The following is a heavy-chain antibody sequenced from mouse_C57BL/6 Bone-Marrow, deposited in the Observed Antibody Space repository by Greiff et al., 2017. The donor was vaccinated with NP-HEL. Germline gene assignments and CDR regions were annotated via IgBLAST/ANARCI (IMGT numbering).Heavy chain of an antibody. V-gene: IGHV6-3*01. Sequence: EVKLVESGGGLVQPGGSMKLSCVASGFTFSNYWMNWVRQSPEKGLEWVAQIRLKSDNYATHYAESVKGRFTISRDDSKSSVYLQMNNLRAEDTGIYYCTYGNYGDWYFDVWGTGTTVTVSS. CDR1: GFTFSNYW. D-gene: IGHD2-1*01. CDR3: TYGNYGDWYFDV. J-gene: IGHJ1*03. CDR2: IRLKSDNYAT.